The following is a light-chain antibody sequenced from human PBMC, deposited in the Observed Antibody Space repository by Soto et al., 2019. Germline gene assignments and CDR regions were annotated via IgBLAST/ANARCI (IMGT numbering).Light chain of an antibody. CDR1: QTVSSN. CDR2: DAS. CDR3: QQYSNWWT. J-gene: IGKJ1*01. V-gene: IGKV3-15*01. Sequence: EIVLTQSPGTLSLSPGERATLSCRASQTVSSNLAWYQQKPGQAPRLLIYDASTRATGIPVRFSGSGSGTEFSLIISSLQSEDFAVYYCQQYSNWWTFGQGTKVDIK.